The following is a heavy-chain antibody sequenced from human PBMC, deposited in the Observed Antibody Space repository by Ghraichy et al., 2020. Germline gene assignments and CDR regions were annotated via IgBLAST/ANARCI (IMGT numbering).Heavy chain of an antibody. V-gene: IGHV1-8*01. CDR1: GYTFTSYD. J-gene: IGHJ6*02. Sequence: ASVKVSCKASGYTFTSYDINWVRQATGQGLEWMGRLNSNSANTDFAQRFPGRLTMTRNTSMTTAYMELSSLRSEDTAVYYCARGGGMDVWGQGTTITVSS. CDR3: ARGGGMDV. CDR2: LNSNSANT.